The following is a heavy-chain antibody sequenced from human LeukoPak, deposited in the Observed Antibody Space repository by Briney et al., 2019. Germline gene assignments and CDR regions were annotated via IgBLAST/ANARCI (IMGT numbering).Heavy chain of an antibody. CDR1: GGSFSGYY. J-gene: IGHJ5*02. D-gene: IGHD6-6*01. V-gene: IGHV4-34*01. Sequence: PSETLSLTCAVYGGSFSGYYWSWIRQPPGKGLEWIGEINHSGSTNYNPSLKSRVTISVDTSKNQFSLKLSSVTAADTAVYYCARLRLRIAARYRWFDPWGQGTLVTVSS. CDR2: INHSGST. CDR3: ARLRLRIAARYRWFDP.